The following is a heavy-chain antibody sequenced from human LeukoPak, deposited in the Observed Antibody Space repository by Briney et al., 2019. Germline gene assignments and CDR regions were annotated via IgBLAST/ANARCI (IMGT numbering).Heavy chain of an antibody. J-gene: IGHJ2*01. CDR2: IYYSGST. Sequence: SETLSLTCTVSADSITSYFWSWIRQPPGKGLEWIGYIYYSGSTIYNPSLKSRGTISVDTSKNQFSLNLSSVTAADKAVYYCARRVAGHWCFDLWGRGTLVTVSS. D-gene: IGHD6-19*01. V-gene: IGHV4-59*01. CDR3: ARRVAGHWCFDL. CDR1: ADSITSYF.